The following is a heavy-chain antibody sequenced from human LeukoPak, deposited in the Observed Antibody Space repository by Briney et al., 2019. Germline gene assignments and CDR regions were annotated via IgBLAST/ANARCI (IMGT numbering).Heavy chain of an antibody. Sequence: GGSLRLSCAASGFTFSSYAMSWVRQAPGKGLEWVSAISGSGGSTYYADSVKGRFTISRDNSKNTLYPQMNSLRAEDTAVYYCAKFARAMIVGRASFDIWGQGTMVTVSS. CDR2: ISGSGGST. CDR1: GFTFSSYA. D-gene: IGHD3-22*01. J-gene: IGHJ3*02. V-gene: IGHV3-23*01. CDR3: AKFARAMIVGRASFDI.